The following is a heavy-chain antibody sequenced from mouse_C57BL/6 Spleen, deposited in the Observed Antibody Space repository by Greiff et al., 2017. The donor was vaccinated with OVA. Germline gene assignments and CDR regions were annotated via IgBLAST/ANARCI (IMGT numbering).Heavy chain of an antibody. V-gene: IGHV5-16*01. Sequence: EVQLVESEGGLVQPGSSMKLSCTASGFTFSDYYMAWVRQVPEKGLEWVANINYDGSSTYYLDSLKSRFIISRDNAKNILYLQMSSLKSEDTATYYCARDNYYSNYERGAMDYWGQGTSVTVSS. CDR2: INYDGSST. CDR3: ARDNYYSNYERGAMDY. CDR1: GFTFSDYY. D-gene: IGHD2-5*01. J-gene: IGHJ4*01.